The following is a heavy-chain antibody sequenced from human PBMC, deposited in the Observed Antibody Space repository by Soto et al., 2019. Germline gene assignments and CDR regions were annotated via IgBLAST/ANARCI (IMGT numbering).Heavy chain of an antibody. CDR1: GGSISSGGYY. V-gene: IGHV4-31*03. D-gene: IGHD4-17*01. Sequence: QVQLQESGPGLVKPSQALSLTCTVSGGSISSGGYYWSWIRQHPGKGLEWIGYIYYSGSTYYNPSLKSRVTISVDTSKNQFARKLSSVTAADTAVYYWARSPEATVTAFDYWGQGTLGTVSS. CDR3: ARSPEATVTAFDY. CDR2: IYYSGST. J-gene: IGHJ4*02.